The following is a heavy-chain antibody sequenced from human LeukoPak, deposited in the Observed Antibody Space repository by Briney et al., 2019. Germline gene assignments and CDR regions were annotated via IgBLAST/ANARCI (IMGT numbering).Heavy chain of an antibody. V-gene: IGHV1-2*02. Sequence: GASVKVSCKAFGYTFTGYYMHWVRQAPGQGLEWMGWINPNSGPTNYAQKFQGRVTMTRDTSISTAYMELSRLRSDDPAVYYCSRVVVRGVIKGLWDYWGQGTLVTVSS. J-gene: IGHJ4*02. CDR2: INPNSGPT. D-gene: IGHD3-10*01. CDR1: GYTFTGYY. CDR3: SRVVVRGVIKGLWDY.